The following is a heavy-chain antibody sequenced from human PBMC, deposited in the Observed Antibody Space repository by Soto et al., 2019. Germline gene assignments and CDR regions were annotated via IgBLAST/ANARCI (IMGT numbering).Heavy chain of an antibody. CDR1: VDSVSSNSAA. Sequence: SPTLSLSCAISVDSVSSNSAAWNCIGQSPSRGLEWLGRTYYRSKWYNEYAVSVKSRITINPDTSKNQFSLQLNSVTPEDTAVYYCARTKSVFDYWGQGTQVTVSS. CDR3: ARTKSVFDY. CDR2: TYYRSKWYN. J-gene: IGHJ4*02. V-gene: IGHV6-1*01.